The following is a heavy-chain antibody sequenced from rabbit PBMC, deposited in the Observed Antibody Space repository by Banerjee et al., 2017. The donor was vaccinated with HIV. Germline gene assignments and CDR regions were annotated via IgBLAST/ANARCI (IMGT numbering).Heavy chain of an antibody. CDR2: IDGGSTGNT. Sequence: QSLEESGGDLVKPGTSLTLTCTASGIDFINYYYMCWVRQAPGKGLEWVACIDGGSTGNTYYASWAKGRFTISKTSSITETLQMTSLTAADTATYFCARFHYSYDYALYAYVTRFDLWGPGTLVTVS. V-gene: IGHV1S40*01. CDR3: ARFHYSYDYALYAYVTRFDL. J-gene: IGHJ4*01. CDR1: GIDFINYYY. D-gene: IGHD6-1*01.